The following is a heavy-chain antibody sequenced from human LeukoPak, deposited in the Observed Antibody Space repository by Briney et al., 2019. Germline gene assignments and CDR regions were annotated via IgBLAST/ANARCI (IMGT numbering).Heavy chain of an antibody. CDR2: ISGSGGST. CDR1: RFTFSNSW. Sequence: GGSLRLSCAVSRFTFSNSWMSWVRQAPGKGLEWVSAISGSGGSTYYADSVKGRFTISRDNSKNTLYLQMNSLRAEDTAVYYCATLGYCSSTSCFYFDYWGQGTLVTVSS. V-gene: IGHV3-23*01. J-gene: IGHJ4*02. D-gene: IGHD2-2*01. CDR3: ATLGYCSSTSCFYFDY.